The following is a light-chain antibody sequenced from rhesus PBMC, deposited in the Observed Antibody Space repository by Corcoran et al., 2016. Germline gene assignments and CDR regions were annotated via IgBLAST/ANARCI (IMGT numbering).Light chain of an antibody. CDR2: KAS. V-gene: IGKV1-22*01. CDR1: QSISSW. Sequence: DIQMTQSPSSLSASVGDTVTITCRASQSISSWLAWYQQQPRKAPKLLIYKASSLQSGVPSRFSGRGSGTDCTLPISSLQSEDFATYYCHQYNSSPFTFCPGSNLDIK. CDR3: HQYNSSPFT. J-gene: IGKJ3*01.